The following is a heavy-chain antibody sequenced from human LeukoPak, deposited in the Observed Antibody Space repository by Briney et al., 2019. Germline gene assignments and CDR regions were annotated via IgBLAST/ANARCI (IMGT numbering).Heavy chain of an antibody. CDR1: GYTFTSFY. J-gene: IGHJ4*02. CDR2: INPSGGSA. V-gene: IGHV1-46*01. D-gene: IGHD6-25*01. Sequence: ASVKVSCKASGYTFTSFYMHWVRQAPGQGLEWMGIINPSGGSASYAQKFQGRVTMTRDTSTSTVYMELSSLRSEDTAVYYCAGSYSYTSGFDYWGQGTLVTVSS. CDR3: AGSYSYTSGFDY.